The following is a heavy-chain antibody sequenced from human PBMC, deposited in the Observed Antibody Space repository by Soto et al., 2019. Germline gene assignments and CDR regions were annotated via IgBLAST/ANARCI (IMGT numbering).Heavy chain of an antibody. D-gene: IGHD2-15*01. CDR3: ARVRGYCSGGSCRYYYYYGMDV. J-gene: IGHJ6*02. CDR2: IIPIFGTA. Sequence: SVKVSCKPSGGTFSSYAISWVRQAPGQGLEWMGGIIPIFGTANYAQKFQGRVTITADESTSTAYMELSSLRSEDTAVYYCARVRGYCSGGSCRYYYYYGMDVWGQGTTVTVS. V-gene: IGHV1-69*13. CDR1: GGTFSSYA.